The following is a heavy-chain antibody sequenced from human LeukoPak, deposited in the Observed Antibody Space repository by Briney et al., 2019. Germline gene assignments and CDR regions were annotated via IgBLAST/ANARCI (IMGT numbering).Heavy chain of an antibody. CDR3: ARDVFGPAATYYYGMDV. D-gene: IGHD2-2*01. Sequence: SGGSLRLSCAASGSTFSSYSMNWVRQAPGKGLEWVSSISSSSSYIYYADSVKGRFTISRDNAKNSLYLQMNSLRAEDTAVYYCARDVFGPAATYYYGMDVWGQGTTVTVSS. CDR1: GSTFSSYS. J-gene: IGHJ6*02. V-gene: IGHV3-21*01. CDR2: ISSSSSYI.